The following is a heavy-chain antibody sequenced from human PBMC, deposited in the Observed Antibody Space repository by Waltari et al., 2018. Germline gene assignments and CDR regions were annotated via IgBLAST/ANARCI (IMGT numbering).Heavy chain of an antibody. CDR3: ASWSAYCGGDCYSLSVDY. CDR1: GGTFSSYA. V-gene: IGHV1-69*09. CDR2: IIPILGIA. D-gene: IGHD2-21*01. Sequence: QVQLVQSGAEVKKPGSSVKVSCKASGGTFSSYAISWVRQAPGPGLEWMGRIIPILGIANYAQKFQGRVTITADKSTSTAYMELSSLRSEDTAVYYCASWSAYCGGDCYSLSVDYWGQGTLVTVSS. J-gene: IGHJ4*02.